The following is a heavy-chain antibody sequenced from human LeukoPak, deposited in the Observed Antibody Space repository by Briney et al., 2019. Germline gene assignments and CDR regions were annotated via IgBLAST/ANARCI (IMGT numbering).Heavy chain of an antibody. CDR3: ARAPYTTGRSFYFDS. J-gene: IGHJ4*02. D-gene: IGHD2-2*02. CDR2: IWYDGSKT. Sequence: GRSLRLSCAASGFTFSSYGMHWVRQAPGKGLEWVAIIWYDGSKTYYADSVKGRFTISRDNLSNTLYLQMNSLRAEDTALYFCARAPYTTGRSFYFDSWGQGTLVTVSS. CDR1: GFTFSSYG. V-gene: IGHV3-33*08.